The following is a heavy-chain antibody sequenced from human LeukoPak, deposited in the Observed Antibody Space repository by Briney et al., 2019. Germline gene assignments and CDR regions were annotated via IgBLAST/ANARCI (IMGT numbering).Heavy chain of an antibody. J-gene: IGHJ4*02. CDR3: ARDALGSYDY. Sequence: GGSLRHSCAASGFAFSDFYMFWIRQAPGKGLEWISYISNCSSTLYYADSVRGRFTISRDNDKNLLYLQMNSLRADDTAVYYCARDALGSYDYWGQGTLVTVSS. CDR2: ISNCSSTL. V-gene: IGHV3-11*01. D-gene: IGHD3-10*01. CDR1: GFAFSDFY.